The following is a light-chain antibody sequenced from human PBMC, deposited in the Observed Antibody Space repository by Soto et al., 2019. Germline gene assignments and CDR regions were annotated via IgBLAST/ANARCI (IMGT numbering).Light chain of an antibody. CDR3: QQYKVYPYT. J-gene: IGKJ2*01. V-gene: IGKV1-5*01. CDR2: DAS. Sequence: DIQMTQSPSTLSASVGDRVTITCRASQSISSWLAWYQQKPGKAPKVLIFDASSLESGVPSRFSGSGSATEFTLTISSLQPDDFATYYCQQYKVYPYTFGQGTRLDI. CDR1: QSISSW.